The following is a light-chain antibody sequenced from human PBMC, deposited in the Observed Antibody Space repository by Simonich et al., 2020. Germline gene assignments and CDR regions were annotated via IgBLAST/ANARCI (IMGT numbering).Light chain of an antibody. V-gene: IGLV6-57*01. CDR2: EDN. Sequence: FMLTQPHSVSEYPGKTVTISCTRSSGSIASHYVPWYQQRPGSSPPTVIYEDNQSPSGVPDRFSGSIDSSSNSASLTISGLKTEDEADYYCQSYDSSNQVFGGGTKLTVL. CDR1: SGSIASHY. J-gene: IGLJ2*01. CDR3: QSYDSSNQV.